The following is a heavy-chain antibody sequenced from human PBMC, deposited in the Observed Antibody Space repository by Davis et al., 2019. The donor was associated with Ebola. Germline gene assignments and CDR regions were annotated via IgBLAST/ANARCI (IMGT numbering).Heavy chain of an antibody. V-gene: IGHV3-7*01. CDR1: GFTFSSYW. Sequence: PGGSLRLSCAASGFTFSSYWMSWVRQAPGKGLEWVANIKQDGSEKYYVDSVKGRFTISRDNAKNSLYLQMNSLRAEDTAVYYCARDKGDSSSIYYYYYYGMDVWGQGTTVTVSS. CDR3: ARDKGDSSSIYYYYYYGMDV. CDR2: IKQDGSEK. D-gene: IGHD6-6*01. J-gene: IGHJ6*02.